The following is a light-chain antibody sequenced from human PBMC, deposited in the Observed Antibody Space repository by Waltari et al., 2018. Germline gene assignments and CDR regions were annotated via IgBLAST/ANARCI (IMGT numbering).Light chain of an antibody. CDR2: QDT. J-gene: IGLJ3*02. V-gene: IGLV3-1*01. Sequence: SYELTQPPSVSVSPGQTASIPCSGAILGKKYASWYQQKPGQSPLLVIYQDTKRPSEIPERFSGSKSANAATLTITGTQAMDEADYYCQAVGTGAWVFGGGTKLTVL. CDR1: ILGKKY. CDR3: QAVGTGAWV.